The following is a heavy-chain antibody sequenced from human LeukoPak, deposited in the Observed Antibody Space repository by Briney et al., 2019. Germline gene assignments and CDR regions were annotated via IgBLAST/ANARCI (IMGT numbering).Heavy chain of an antibody. CDR1: GFTFSSYA. CDR2: ISGSGGST. Sequence: GGSLRLSCAASGFTFSSYAMSWVRQAPGKGLEWVSAISGSGGSTYYADSVKGRFTISRDNSKNTLYLQMNSLRAEDTAVYYCAKDGRLRLGELSLPFFDYWGQGTLVTVSS. D-gene: IGHD3-16*02. V-gene: IGHV3-23*01. J-gene: IGHJ4*02. CDR3: AKDGRLRLGELSLPFFDY.